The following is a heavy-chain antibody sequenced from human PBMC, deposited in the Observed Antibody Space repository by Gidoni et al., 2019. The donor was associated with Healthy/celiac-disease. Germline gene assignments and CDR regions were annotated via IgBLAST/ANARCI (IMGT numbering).Heavy chain of an antibody. CDR1: GFTFGDYA. D-gene: IGHD6-19*01. Sequence: EVQLVESGGGLVQPGRSLRLSCPSSGFTFGDYAMSWFRQAPGKGLEWVGFIRSKAYGGTTEYAASVKGRFTISRDDSKSIAYLQMNSLKTEDTAVYYCTRRSGRNSDAFDIWGQGTMVTVSS. CDR2: IRSKAYGGTT. J-gene: IGHJ3*02. CDR3: TRRSGRNSDAFDI. V-gene: IGHV3-49*03.